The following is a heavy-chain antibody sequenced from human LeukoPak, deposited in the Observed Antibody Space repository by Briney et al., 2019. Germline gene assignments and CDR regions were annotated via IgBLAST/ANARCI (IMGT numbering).Heavy chain of an antibody. Sequence: PGGSLRLSCAASGFIFSTYGIHWVRQAPGKGLEWVAVISNDGSNKYYADSVKGRFTISRDISKNTLYLQMNSLRAEDTAVYYCAKGLSGGGQRRYFDYWGQGTLVTVSS. CDR2: ISNDGSNK. CDR1: GFIFSTYG. V-gene: IGHV3-30*18. CDR3: AKGLSGGGQRRYFDY. D-gene: IGHD4-23*01. J-gene: IGHJ4*02.